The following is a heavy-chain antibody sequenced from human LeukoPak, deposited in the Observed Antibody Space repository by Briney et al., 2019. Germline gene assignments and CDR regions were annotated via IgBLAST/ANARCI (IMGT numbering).Heavy chain of an antibody. V-gene: IGHV3-48*01. D-gene: IGHD3-22*01. CDR3: ARGSTYYDSSGQVPFDY. Sequence: GSLRLSCAVSGFTFSTYSMNWVRQAPGKGLEWVSYISSSSSTIYYADSVKGRFTISRDNAKNSLYLQMNSLRAEDTAVYYCARGSTYYDSSGQVPFDYWGQGTLVTVSS. J-gene: IGHJ4*02. CDR1: GFTFSTYS. CDR2: ISSSSSTI.